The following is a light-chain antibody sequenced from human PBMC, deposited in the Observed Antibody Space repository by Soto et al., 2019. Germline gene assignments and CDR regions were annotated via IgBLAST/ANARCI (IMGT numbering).Light chain of an antibody. J-gene: IGKJ5*01. V-gene: IGKV1-5*01. CDR3: QQLNSYPRT. CDR2: AAS. Sequence: DIQMTQSPSTLSGSVGDRVTITCRASQSISSWLAWYQQKPGKAPKLLIYAASTLQSGVPSRFSGSGSGTEFTLTISSLQPEDFATYYCQQLNSYPRTFGQGTRLEIK. CDR1: QSISSW.